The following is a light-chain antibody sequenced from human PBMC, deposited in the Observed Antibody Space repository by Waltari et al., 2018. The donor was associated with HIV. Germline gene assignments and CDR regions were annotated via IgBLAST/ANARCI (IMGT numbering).Light chain of an antibody. CDR1: SGSVSTNYY. V-gene: IGLV8-61*01. Sequence: QTVVTQEPSFAVSPGGTVTRTCGLSSGSVSTNYYPSWYQQTPRQAPRTLIYSTNTRSSGVPDRFSGSILGNKAALTITGAQADDESEYHCVLYMGSGIWVFGGGTKLTVL. CDR2: STN. J-gene: IGLJ3*02. CDR3: VLYMGSGIWV.